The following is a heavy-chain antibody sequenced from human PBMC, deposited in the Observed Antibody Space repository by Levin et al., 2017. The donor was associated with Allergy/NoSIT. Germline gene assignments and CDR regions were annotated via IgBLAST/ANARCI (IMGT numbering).Heavy chain of an antibody. J-gene: IGHJ6*02. CDR3: AKFLSPTKERYYYGMDV. CDR2: ISGSGGSA. D-gene: IGHD3-16*01. V-gene: IGHV3-23*01. CDR1: GFTFSSYA. Sequence: GGSLRLSCAASGFTFSSYAMSWVRQAPGKGLEWVSTISGSGGSAYYADSVRGRFTISRDNSKNTLNVQMNSLRAEDTAVYYCAKFLSPTKERYYYGMDVWGQGTTVTVSS.